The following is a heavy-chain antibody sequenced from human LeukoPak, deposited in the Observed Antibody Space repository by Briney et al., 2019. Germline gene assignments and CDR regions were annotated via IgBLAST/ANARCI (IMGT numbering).Heavy chain of an antibody. CDR2: ISSSSTTI. J-gene: IGHJ4*02. V-gene: IGHV3-48*04. Sequence: PGGSLRLSCAASGFILSSYNMNWVRQAPGAGLEWVSYISSSSTTIYYADSVKGRFTISRDNAKNSLYLQMNSLRAEDTAVYYCARDPYGDYSNYFDHWGQGTLVTVSS. CDR3: ARDPYGDYSNYFDH. CDR1: GFILSSYN. D-gene: IGHD4-17*01.